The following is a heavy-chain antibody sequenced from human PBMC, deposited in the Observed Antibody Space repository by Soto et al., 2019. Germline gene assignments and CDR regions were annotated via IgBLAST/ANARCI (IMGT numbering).Heavy chain of an antibody. Sequence: ASVKVSCKASGYTFTSYGISWVRQAPGQGLEWMGWISAYNGNTNYAQKLQGRVTMTTNTSISTAYMELRSLRSEDTAVYYCARRDYYYYMDVWGKGTTVTVSS. CDR1: GYTFTSYG. CDR2: ISAYNGNT. V-gene: IGHV1-18*01. CDR3: ARRDYYYYMDV. J-gene: IGHJ6*03.